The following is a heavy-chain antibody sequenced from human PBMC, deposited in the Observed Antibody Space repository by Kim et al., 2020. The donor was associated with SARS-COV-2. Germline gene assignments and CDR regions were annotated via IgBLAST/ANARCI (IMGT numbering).Heavy chain of an antibody. D-gene: IGHD1-26*01. V-gene: IGHV3-23*01. CDR1: GFTFSSYS. Sequence: GSLRLSCAASGFTFSSYSMSWVRQAPGKGLEWVSVISGSGGNTYYADSVKGRFTISRDNSKNTLYLQMNSLRAEDTAVYYCAKVVRSGTYYNFDYWGQGTLVTVSS. CDR3: AKVVRSGTYYNFDY. J-gene: IGHJ4*02. CDR2: ISGSGGNT.